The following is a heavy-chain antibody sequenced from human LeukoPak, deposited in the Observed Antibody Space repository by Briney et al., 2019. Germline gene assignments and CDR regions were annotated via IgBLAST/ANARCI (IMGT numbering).Heavy chain of an antibody. CDR2: IYYSGST. D-gene: IGHD3-3*01. Sequence: KPSETLSLTCTVSGGSISSYYWSWVRQPPGKGLEWIGYIYYSGSTNYNPSLKSRVTISVDTSKNQFSLKLSSVTAADTAVYYCARDRGDYDFWSGLARNYYYYYMDVWGKGTTVTVSS. CDR1: GGSISSYY. J-gene: IGHJ6*03. V-gene: IGHV4-59*01. CDR3: ARDRGDYDFWSGLARNYYYYYMDV.